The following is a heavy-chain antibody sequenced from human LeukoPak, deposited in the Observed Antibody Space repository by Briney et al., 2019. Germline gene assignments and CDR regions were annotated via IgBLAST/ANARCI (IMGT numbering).Heavy chain of an antibody. D-gene: IGHD2-2*02. J-gene: IGHJ5*02. V-gene: IGHV3-23*01. CDR2: ISGSGGST. CDR1: GFTFSSYA. CDR3: AKGGYCSSTSCYTSWFDL. Sequence: PGGSLRLSCAASGFTFSSYAMSWVRQAPGKGLEWVSAISGSGGSTYYADSVKGRFTISRDNSKNTLYLQMNSLRAEDTAVYYCAKGGYCSSTSCYTSWFDLWGQGTLVTVSS.